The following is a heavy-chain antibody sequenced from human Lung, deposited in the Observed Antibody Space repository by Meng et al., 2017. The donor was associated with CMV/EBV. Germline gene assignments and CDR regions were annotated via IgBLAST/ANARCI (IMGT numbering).Heavy chain of an antibody. D-gene: IGHD6-25*01. J-gene: IGHJ6*02. CDR2: INHSGST. Sequence: GSFSVYYWSWIRQPPGEGLEWIGEINHSGSTNYNPSLKSRVTMSVDTSKNQLSLKLNSVTAADTAVYYCAREGSGSSRFGYYGMDVWGQGTMVTVSS. V-gene: IGHV4-34*01. CDR3: AREGSGSSRFGYYGMDV. CDR1: GSFSVYY.